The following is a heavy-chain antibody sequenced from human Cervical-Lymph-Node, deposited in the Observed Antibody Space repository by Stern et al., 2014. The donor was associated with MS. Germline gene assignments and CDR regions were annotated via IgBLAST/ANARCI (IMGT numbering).Heavy chain of an antibody. CDR3: APSSAI. CDR1: GVTFSASV. CDR2: IRNKGKNYAT. Sequence: EVQLVVSGGGLVQPGGSLQVSCAASGVTFSASVIHWVRQAPGKGLEWVGRIRNKGKNYATAYAVSVKGRFTISRDDSKNPAYLHMSSLKVEDTAVYYCAPSSAIWGRGTMVTVSS. V-gene: IGHV3-73*01. J-gene: IGHJ3*02.